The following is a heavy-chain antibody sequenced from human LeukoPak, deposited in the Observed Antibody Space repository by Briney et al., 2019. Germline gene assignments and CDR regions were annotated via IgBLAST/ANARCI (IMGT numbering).Heavy chain of an antibody. D-gene: IGHD2/OR15-2a*01. J-gene: IGHJ6*02. CDR3: AKNMGPEYYYGMDV. CDR1: GFTFSSYN. Sequence: GGSLRLSCAASGFTFSSYNMNWVRQAPGRGLEWVSAIRGSGDNTYYADSVRGRFTISRDNSKSTLYLQMNSLRAEVTAIYYCAKNMGPEYYYGMDVWGQGTTVTVSS. CDR2: IRGSGDNT. V-gene: IGHV3-23*01.